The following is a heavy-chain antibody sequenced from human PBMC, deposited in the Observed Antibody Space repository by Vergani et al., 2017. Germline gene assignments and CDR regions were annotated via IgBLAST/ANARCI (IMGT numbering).Heavy chain of an antibody. Sequence: QITLKESGPTRVRPTETLTLTCSFSGFSLSTSGVGVGWIRQPPGKALEWLALIYWNDDKRYSPSLKSRLTITKDTSKNQVVLTMTNMDPVDTATYYCAHGLVVLGPFDIWGQGTMVTVSS. CDR2: IYWNDDK. V-gene: IGHV2-5*01. J-gene: IGHJ3*02. CDR1: GFSLSTSGVG. CDR3: AHGLVVLGPFDI. D-gene: IGHD3-22*01.